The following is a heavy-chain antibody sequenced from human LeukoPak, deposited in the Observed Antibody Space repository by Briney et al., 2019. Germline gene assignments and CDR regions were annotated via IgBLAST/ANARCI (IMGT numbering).Heavy chain of an antibody. J-gene: IGHJ6*03. D-gene: IGHD2-15*01. CDR3: ASFYCSGGSCYQYFSYYYMDV. Sequence: SETLSLTCTVSGGSISSSSYYWGWIRQPPGKGLEWIGSIYYSGSTYYYPSLQSRVTISVDTSKNQFSLRLNSVTAADTAVYYCASFYCSGGSCYQYFSYYYMDVWGKGTTVTISS. V-gene: IGHV4-39*01. CDR2: IYYSGST. CDR1: GGSISSSSYY.